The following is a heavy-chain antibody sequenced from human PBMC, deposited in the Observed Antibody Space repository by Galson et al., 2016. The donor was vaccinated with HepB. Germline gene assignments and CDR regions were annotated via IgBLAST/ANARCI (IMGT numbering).Heavy chain of an antibody. V-gene: IGHV2-5*02. CDR2: IYWDDDK. CDR3: AHSRRIAMVRGATGHYIMDV. Sequence: PALVKPTQTLTLTCTFSGFSLNGYSVGVGWMRQPPGRAPEWLALIYWDDDKGYSPSLESRLSITKDTSKNQVVLTLTNVDPVDTATYYCAHSRRIAMVRGATGHYIMDVWGQGTAVTVSS. D-gene: IGHD3-10*01. J-gene: IGHJ6*02. CDR1: GFSLNGYSVG.